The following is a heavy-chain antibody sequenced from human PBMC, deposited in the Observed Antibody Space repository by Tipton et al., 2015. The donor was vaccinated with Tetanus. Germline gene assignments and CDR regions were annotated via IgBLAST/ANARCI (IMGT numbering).Heavy chain of an antibody. CDR2: IYYSGNT. Sequence: TLSLTCTVSGGSISDSDYHWGWVRQPPGKGLDWIGSIYYSGNTYYKPSLKSRVTISGDTSKNQFSLKLTSVTAADTAVYYCSREKSSSSDYWGQGTLVTVSS. V-gene: IGHV4-39*01. CDR3: SREKSSSSDY. CDR1: GGSISDSDYH. J-gene: IGHJ4*02. D-gene: IGHD6-6*01.